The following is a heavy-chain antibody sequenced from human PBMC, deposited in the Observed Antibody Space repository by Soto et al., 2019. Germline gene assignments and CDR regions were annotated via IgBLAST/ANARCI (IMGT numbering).Heavy chain of an antibody. CDR2: IKQDGSEK. CDR1: GFTFSSYW. CDR3: ARDYCSGGSCYDY. D-gene: IGHD2-15*01. V-gene: IGHV3-7*01. J-gene: IGHJ4*02. Sequence: GGSLRLSCAASGFTFSSYWMSWVRQAPGKGLEWVANIKQDGSEKYYVDSVKGRFTISRDNAKNSLYLQMNSLRAEDTAVYYCARDYCSGGSCYDYWGQGTLVTVSS.